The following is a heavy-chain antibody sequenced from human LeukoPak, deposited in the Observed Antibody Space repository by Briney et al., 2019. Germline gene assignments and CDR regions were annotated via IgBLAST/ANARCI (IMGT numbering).Heavy chain of an antibody. Sequence: GGSLRLSCAVSVFTFSPYAMSWVRQAPGKGLEWVSVISGSGSSSYYAASVKGRFTISRDNSNNTLNLQMNSLRAEDTAIYYCAKDLADRPNFYYYYMDVWGKGTTVTVSS. CDR2: ISGSGSSS. J-gene: IGHJ6*03. D-gene: IGHD6-6*01. CDR1: VFTFSPYA. V-gene: IGHV3-23*01. CDR3: AKDLADRPNFYYYYMDV.